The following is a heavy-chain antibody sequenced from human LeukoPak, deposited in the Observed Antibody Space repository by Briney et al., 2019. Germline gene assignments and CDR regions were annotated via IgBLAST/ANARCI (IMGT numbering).Heavy chain of an antibody. D-gene: IGHD2-2*01. J-gene: IGHJ6*03. CDR3: ARDSIVVVPAAMVDYYYYMDV. Sequence: ASVTVSFTASGYTFTVYYMHWVRQAPGQGGEWMGWINPNSGGTNYTQKFHGRVTMTRDTSISTAYMELSRLRSDDTAVYYCARDSIVVVPAAMVDYYYYMDVWGKGTTVTVSS. V-gene: IGHV1-2*02. CDR2: INPNSGGT. CDR1: GYTFTVYY.